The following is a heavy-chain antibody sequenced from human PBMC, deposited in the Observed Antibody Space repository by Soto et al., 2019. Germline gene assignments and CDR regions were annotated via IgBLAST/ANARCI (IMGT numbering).Heavy chain of an antibody. V-gene: IGHV3-30*18. Sequence: GGSLRLSCAASGFTFSSYGMHWVRQAPGKGLEWVAVISYDGSNKYYADSVKGRFTISRDNSKNTLYLQMNSLRAEDTAVYYCAKSYYDFWSGCSTFDYWGQGTLVTVSS. D-gene: IGHD3-3*01. CDR1: GFTFSSYG. J-gene: IGHJ4*02. CDR2: ISYDGSNK. CDR3: AKSYYDFWSGCSTFDY.